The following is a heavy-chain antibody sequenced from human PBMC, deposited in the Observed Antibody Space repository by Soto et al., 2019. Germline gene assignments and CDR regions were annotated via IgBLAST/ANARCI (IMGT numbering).Heavy chain of an antibody. J-gene: IGHJ1*01. CDR3: ARGRTVSSIGPLLV. Sequence: QVQLVQSGAEVKKPGASVRVSCKASGYTFTSYSMHWVRQAPGQGLEWMGWVSPKSGNTDYARKVQSRVTMTTDTSTRTAYMELRGLRSDDTAVYYCARGRTVSSIGPLLVWGQGTLVSVSS. CDR2: VSPKSGNT. CDR1: GYTFTSYS. V-gene: IGHV1-18*04. D-gene: IGHD1-1*01.